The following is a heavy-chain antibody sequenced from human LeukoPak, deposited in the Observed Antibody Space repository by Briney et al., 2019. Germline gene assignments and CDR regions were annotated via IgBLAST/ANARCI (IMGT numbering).Heavy chain of an antibody. D-gene: IGHD6-19*01. CDR2: IHSGGST. J-gene: IGHJ4*02. CDR3: ARDLYASGWSLYFDY. V-gene: IGHV4-4*07. CDR1: GGSIRSYY. Sequence: SETLSLTCTVSGGSIRSYYWNWIRQPAGKGLEWIGRIHSGGSTNYNPSFRSRVTMSVDTSKNQFSQKLSSVTAADTAVYYCARDLYASGWSLYFDYWGQGTLVTVSS.